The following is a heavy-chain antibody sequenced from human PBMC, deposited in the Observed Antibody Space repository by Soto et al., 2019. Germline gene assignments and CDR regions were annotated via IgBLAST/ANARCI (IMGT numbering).Heavy chain of an antibody. Sequence: SETLSLTCTVSGGSISSSSYYWCWIRQPPGKGLEWIGSIYYSGSTYYNPSLKSRVTISVDTSQNQFSLKLSSVTAADTAVYYCARLHGYCISSGCQGHHAMAARRQGTTGT. V-gene: IGHV4-39*01. CDR2: IYYSGST. D-gene: IGHD2-2*01. CDR1: GGSISSSSYY. J-gene: IGHJ6*02. CDR3: ARLHGYCISSGCQGHHAMAA.